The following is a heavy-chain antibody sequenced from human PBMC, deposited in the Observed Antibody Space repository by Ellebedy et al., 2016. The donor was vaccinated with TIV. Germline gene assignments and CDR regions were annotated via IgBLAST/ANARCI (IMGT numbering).Heavy chain of an antibody. CDR3: ARHEVYASVWSKTGGWFDP. V-gene: IGHV4-59*08. D-gene: IGHD5/OR15-5a*01. CDR1: GGSISTYY. J-gene: IGHJ5*02. Sequence: SETLSLTCTVSGGSISTYYWSWIRQPPGEGLEWIGYIYYSGSTNYNPSLKSRVTISVDTSKNQFSLKLSSVTAADTAVYYCARHEVYASVWSKTGGWFDPWGQGTLVTVSS. CDR2: IYYSGST.